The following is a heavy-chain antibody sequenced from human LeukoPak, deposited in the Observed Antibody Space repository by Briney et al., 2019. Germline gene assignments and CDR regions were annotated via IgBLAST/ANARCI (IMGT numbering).Heavy chain of an antibody. CDR3: ARQYISGQWYFDY. J-gene: IGHJ4*02. V-gene: IGHV3-30*19. Sequence: GGSLRLSCAASGFIFSSYGMHWVRQAPGKGLEWVAVISSDGSYKYYADSVKGRFTISRDNSKNTLYLQMNSLIPEDTAVYYCARQYISGQWYFDYWGQGTLVTVSS. CDR1: GFIFSSYG. D-gene: IGHD5-18*01. CDR2: ISSDGSYK.